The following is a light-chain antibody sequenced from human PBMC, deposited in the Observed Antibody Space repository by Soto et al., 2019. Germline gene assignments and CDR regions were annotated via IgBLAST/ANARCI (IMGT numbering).Light chain of an antibody. CDR1: QTISSW. Sequence: DIQMTQSPSTLSGSVGDRVTITCRASQTISSWLAWYQQKPGKAPKLLIYDAYSLESGVPSRFSGRRSGTEFTLTISSLQPDDFGTYYCQQYNSYSPLTFGGGTKVDIK. CDR3: QQYNSYSPLT. CDR2: DAY. J-gene: IGKJ4*01. V-gene: IGKV1-5*01.